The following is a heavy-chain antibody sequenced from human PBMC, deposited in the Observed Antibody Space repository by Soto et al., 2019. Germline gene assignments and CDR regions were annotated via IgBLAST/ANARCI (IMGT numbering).Heavy chain of an antibody. CDR2: ISYDGSNK. J-gene: IGHJ5*02. D-gene: IGHD3-10*01. Sequence: QVQLVESGGGVVQPGRSLRLSCAASGFTFSSYGMHWVRQAPGKGLEWVAVISYDGSNKYYADSVKGRFTISRDNSKNTLYLQMNSLRAEDTAVYYCAKDRGLLVLLWFGELLSWGQGTLVTVSS. V-gene: IGHV3-30*18. CDR3: AKDRGLLVLLWFGELLS. CDR1: GFTFSSYG.